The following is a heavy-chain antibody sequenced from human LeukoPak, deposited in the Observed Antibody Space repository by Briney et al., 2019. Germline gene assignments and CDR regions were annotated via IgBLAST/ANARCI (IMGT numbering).Heavy chain of an antibody. CDR1: GFTFSSYA. CDR3: ARDLVNIVATGTYYYYGMDV. D-gene: IGHD5-12*01. CDR2: ISYDGSNK. V-gene: IGHV3-30-3*01. J-gene: IGHJ6*02. Sequence: GGSLRLSCAASGFTFSSYAMHWVRQAPGKGLEWVAVISYDGSNKYYADSVKGRFTISRDNSKNTLYLQMNSLRAEDTAVYYCARDLVNIVATGTYYYYGMDVWGQGTTVTVSS.